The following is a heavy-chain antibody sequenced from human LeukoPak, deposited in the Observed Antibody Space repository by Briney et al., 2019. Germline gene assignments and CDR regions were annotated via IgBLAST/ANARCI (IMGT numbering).Heavy chain of an antibody. CDR1: GGSFSGYY. J-gene: IGHJ6*02. CDR2: INHSGST. CDR3: ALPLMDYYYYGMDV. D-gene: IGHD2-8*01. V-gene: IGHV4-34*01. Sequence: SETLSLACAVYGGSFSGYYWSWIRQPPGKGLEWIGEINHSGSTNYNPSLKSRVTISVDTSKNQFSLKLSSVTVADTAVYYCALPLMDYYYYGMDVWGQGTTVTVSS.